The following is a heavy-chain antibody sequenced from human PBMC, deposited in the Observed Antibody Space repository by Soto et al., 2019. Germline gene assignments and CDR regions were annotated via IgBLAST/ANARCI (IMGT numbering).Heavy chain of an antibody. V-gene: IGHV3-21*01. J-gene: IGHJ6*02. CDR1: GFTFSSYS. CDR2: ISSSSSYI. Sequence: PGGSLRLSCAASGFTFSSYSMNWVRQAPGKGLEWVSSISSSSSYIYYADSVKGRFTISRDNAKNSPYLQMNSLRAEDTAVYYCAREGNIVVDVWGQGTTVTVSS. D-gene: IGHD2-15*01. CDR3: AREGNIVVDV.